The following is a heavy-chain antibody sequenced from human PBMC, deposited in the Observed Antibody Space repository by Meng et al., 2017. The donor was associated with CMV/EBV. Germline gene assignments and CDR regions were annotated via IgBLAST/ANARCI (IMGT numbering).Heavy chain of an antibody. CDR1: GGSISSGGYY. D-gene: IGHD3-10*01. CDR2: IYYSGST. V-gene: IGHV4-61*08. CDR3: ARLALLSETYYYGSGSYAPPGMDV. J-gene: IGHJ6*02. Sequence: ESLKISCTVSGGSISSGGYYWSWIRQHPGKGLEWIGYIYYSGSTNYNPSLKSRVTISVDTSKNQFSLKLSSVTAADTAVYYCARLALLSETYYYGSGSYAPPGMDVWGQGTTVTVSS.